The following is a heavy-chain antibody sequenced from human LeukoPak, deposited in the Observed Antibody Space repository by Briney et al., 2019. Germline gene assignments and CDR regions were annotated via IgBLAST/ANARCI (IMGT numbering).Heavy chain of an antibody. J-gene: IGHJ3*02. CDR2: INHSGST. D-gene: IGHD2-2*02. CDR3: ARAYCSSTSCYTSAFDI. V-gene: IGHV4-34*01. CDR1: GVSLSDYY. Sequence: SETLSLTCAVYGVSLSDYYWSWIRQPPGKGLEWIGEINHSGSTNYNPSLKSRVTISVDTSKNQFSLKLSSVTAADTAVYYCARAYCSSTSCYTSAFDIWGQGTMVTVSS.